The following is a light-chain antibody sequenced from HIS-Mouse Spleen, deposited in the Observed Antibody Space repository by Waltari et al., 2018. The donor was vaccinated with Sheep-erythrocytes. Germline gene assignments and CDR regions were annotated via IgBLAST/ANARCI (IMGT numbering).Light chain of an antibody. CDR2: DVS. V-gene: IGLV2-11*01. Sequence: QSALTQPRSVSGSPGQSVTISCIGTSSDVGGYNYLSWYQQHPGKAPKLRMYDVSKRPSGVPDRFSGSKSGNTASLTISGLQAEDEADYYCCSYAGSYNHVFATGTKVTVL. J-gene: IGLJ1*01. CDR1: SSDVGGYNY. CDR3: CSYAGSYNHV.